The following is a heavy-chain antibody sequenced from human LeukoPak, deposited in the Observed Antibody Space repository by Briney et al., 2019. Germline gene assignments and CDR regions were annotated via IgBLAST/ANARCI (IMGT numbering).Heavy chain of an antibody. CDR3: ARDQWELLFDY. V-gene: IGHV1-2*06. CDR2: INPNSGGT. Sequence: ASVKVSCKASGYTFTGCHMLWVRQAPGQGLEWMGRINPNSGGTNYAQKFQGRVTMTRDTSITTAYMELSRLRSDDTAVYYCARDQWELLFDYWGQGTLVTVSS. D-gene: IGHD1-26*01. CDR1: GYTFTGCH. J-gene: IGHJ4*02.